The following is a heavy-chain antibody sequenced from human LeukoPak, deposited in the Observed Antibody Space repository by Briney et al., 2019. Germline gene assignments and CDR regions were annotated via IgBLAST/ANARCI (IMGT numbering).Heavy chain of an antibody. CDR3: AHTSVAVISQNYFDY. J-gene: IGHJ4*02. Sequence: GGSLRLSCAASGFTFSSYGMHWVRQAPGKGLEWVAFIRYDGSNKYYADSVKGRFTISRDNSQNTLYLQMNSLRAEDTAVYYCAHTSVAVISQNYFDYWGQGTLVTVSS. CDR1: GFTFSSYG. CDR2: IRYDGSNK. D-gene: IGHD3-22*01. V-gene: IGHV3-30*02.